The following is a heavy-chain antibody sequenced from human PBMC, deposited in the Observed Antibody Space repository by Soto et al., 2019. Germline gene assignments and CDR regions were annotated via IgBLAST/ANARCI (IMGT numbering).Heavy chain of an antibody. Sequence: PGGSLRLSCAVSGFTFSTYIMNWVRQAPGKGLEWVSYISSSRSTTYYADSVKGRFTISRDNAKNSLYLQMNSLRDEDTAVYYCARDPGYTCAQAFGYWRHGTLVTVSS. CDR2: ISSSRSTT. J-gene: IGHJ4*01. CDR1: GFTFSTYI. V-gene: IGHV3-48*02. CDR3: ARDPGYTCAQAFGY. D-gene: IGHD5-18*01.